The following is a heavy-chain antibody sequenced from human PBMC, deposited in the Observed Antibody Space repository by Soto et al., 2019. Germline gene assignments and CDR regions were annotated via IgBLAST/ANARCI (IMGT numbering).Heavy chain of an antibody. Sequence: SETLSLTCTVSGGSVSSGDYFWSWLRQSPGKRLEWIAYIYYSGSTNYNPSLKSRATISVDTSKSQVSLTLTSMTAADAALYYCARSPDYYYYGFDVWGQGTAVTVSS. CDR3: ARSPDYYYYGFDV. D-gene: IGHD5-12*01. CDR2: IYYSGST. V-gene: IGHV4-61*08. CDR1: GGSVSSGDYF. J-gene: IGHJ6*02.